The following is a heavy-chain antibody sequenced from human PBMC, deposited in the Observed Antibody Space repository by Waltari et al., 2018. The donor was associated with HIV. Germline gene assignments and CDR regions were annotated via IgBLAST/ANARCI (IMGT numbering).Heavy chain of an antibody. CDR2: ITSSSTYR. Sequence: EVQLVESGGGLVKPGGSLRLSCAASGFTFSGYSMTWVRQAPGKGLEWVSSITSSSTYRYYADSVKGRFTISRDNAKNSLYLQMHSLSAEDTAVYYCARDRSAGGVYSDAFDIWGQGTTVTVSS. CDR3: ARDRSAGGVYSDAFDI. V-gene: IGHV3-21*02. D-gene: IGHD6-13*01. J-gene: IGHJ3*02. CDR1: GFTFSGYS.